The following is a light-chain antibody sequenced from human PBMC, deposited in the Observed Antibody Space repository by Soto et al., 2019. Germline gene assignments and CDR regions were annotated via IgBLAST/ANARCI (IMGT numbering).Light chain of an antibody. CDR1: TGAVTSGHY. CDR2: DTS. V-gene: IGLV7-46*01. CDR3: LLSYSGAGGV. J-gene: IGLJ2*01. Sequence: QAVVTQEPSLTVSPGGTVTLTCGSSTGAVTSGHYPYWFQQKPGQAPRTLIYDTSNKHSWTPARFSGSLLGGKAALTLSGAQPEDEAEYYCLLSYSGAGGVFGGGTKPTVL.